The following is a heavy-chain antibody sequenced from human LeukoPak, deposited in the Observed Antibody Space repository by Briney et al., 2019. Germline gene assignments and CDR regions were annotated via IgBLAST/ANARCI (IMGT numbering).Heavy chain of an antibody. CDR2: MSGSGSST. D-gene: IGHD3-22*01. CDR3: ARDRGYYDSSGFDY. V-gene: IGHV3-23*01. CDR1: GFTFKTYA. Sequence: GGSLRLSCAASGFTFKTYAMNWVRQVPGKGPEWVSSMSGSGSSTDYADSVKGRFTISRDNSKNTLYLQMNSLRAEDTAVYYCARDRGYYDSSGFDYWGQGTLVTVSS. J-gene: IGHJ4*02.